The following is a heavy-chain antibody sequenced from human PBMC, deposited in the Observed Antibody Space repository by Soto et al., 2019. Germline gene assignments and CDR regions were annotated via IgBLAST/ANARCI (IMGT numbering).Heavy chain of an antibody. D-gene: IGHD2-2*01. J-gene: IGHJ6*02. Sequence: ASVKVSCKASGYTFTSYGISWVRQAPGQGLEWMGWISAYNGNTNYAQKLQGRVTMTTDTSTSTAYMELRSLRSDDTAVYYCARVVVPAAIGYYYYYGMDVWGQGTTVTV. V-gene: IGHV1-18*04. CDR3: ARVVVPAAIGYYYYYGMDV. CDR2: ISAYNGNT. CDR1: GYTFTSYG.